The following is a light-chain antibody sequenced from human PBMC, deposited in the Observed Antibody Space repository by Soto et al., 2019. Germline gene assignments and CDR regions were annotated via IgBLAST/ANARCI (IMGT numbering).Light chain of an antibody. J-gene: IGKJ1*01. Sequence: DIQMTQSPSSLSASVGDRVTITCRASQSIISYLNWYQQKPGKAPKLLIYAASSLHSGVPSRFSGSGSGTDFTLTISSLQPEDFATYYCQQSYSTPRTFGQGTKVEIK. V-gene: IGKV1-39*01. CDR2: AAS. CDR3: QQSYSTPRT. CDR1: QSIISY.